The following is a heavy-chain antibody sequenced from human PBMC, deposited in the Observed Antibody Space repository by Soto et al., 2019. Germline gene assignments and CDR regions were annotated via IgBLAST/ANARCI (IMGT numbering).Heavy chain of an antibody. CDR2: IYYSGSA. CDR3: TRLQWGPDV. CDR1: GGSISDYSYA. J-gene: IGHJ6*02. D-gene: IGHD1-26*01. V-gene: IGHV4-39*01. Sequence: QLQMQESGPGLVRPSETLSLSCTVSGGSISDYSYAWGWIRQPPGRGLEWIGVIYYSGSAYYNPSLKSRVTISLDASQSQFSLKVNSVTAADTAVYYCTRLQWGPDVWGQGTTVTVSS.